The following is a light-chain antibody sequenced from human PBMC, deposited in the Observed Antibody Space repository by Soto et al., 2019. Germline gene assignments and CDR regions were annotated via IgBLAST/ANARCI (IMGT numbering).Light chain of an antibody. CDR3: QQRSTSPTSIT. Sequence: DILLVQYSATLSSFPGDRFTLSCMVSQYIIARLAWYQHRPGQAARLLIYQAALRAAGIPARCSGSGSGTDFTPTISSRHADEFSVVYCQQRSTSPTSITFGQGTRLEI. CDR1: QYIIAR. V-gene: IGKV3-11*01. CDR2: QAA. J-gene: IGKJ5*01.